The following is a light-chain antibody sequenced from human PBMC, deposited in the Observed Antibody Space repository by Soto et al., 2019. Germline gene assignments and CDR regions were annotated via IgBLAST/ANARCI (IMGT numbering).Light chain of an antibody. CDR2: RNN. V-gene: IGLV1-47*01. Sequence: QSVLTQPPSASGTPGQRVTISCSGSSSNIGSNSVYWYQQLPGTAPKLLIYRNNQRPSGVPDRFSGSKSGTSASLAISGLRSEEEADYYCAAWDDSLSGYVFGTGTKVTVL. J-gene: IGLJ1*01. CDR1: SSNIGSNS. CDR3: AAWDDSLSGYV.